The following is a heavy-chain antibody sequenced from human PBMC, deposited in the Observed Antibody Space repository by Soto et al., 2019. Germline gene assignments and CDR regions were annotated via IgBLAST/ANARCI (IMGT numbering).Heavy chain of an antibody. V-gene: IGHV3-11*01. CDR3: ARDRGRLWTYYGSGSHYFDY. D-gene: IGHD3-10*01. CDR2: ISSSGSTI. J-gene: IGHJ4*02. Sequence: QVQLVESGGGLVKPGGSLRLSCAASGFTFSDYYMSWIRQAPGKGLEWVSYISSSGSTIYYADSVKGRFIISRDNAKNSLYLQMNSLRAEETAVYYCARDRGRLWTYYGSGSHYFDYWGQGTLVTVSS. CDR1: GFTFSDYY.